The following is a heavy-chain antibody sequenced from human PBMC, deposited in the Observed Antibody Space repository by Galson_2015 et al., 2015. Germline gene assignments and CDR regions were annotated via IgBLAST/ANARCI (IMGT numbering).Heavy chain of an antibody. CDR1: GGSLSSGSYY. CDR2: IYVRGST. D-gene: IGHD3-22*01. Sequence: TLSLTCNVSGGSLSSGSYYWTWIRQSAGKGLEWIGHIYVRGSTNYNPSLKNRVTLSVDPSKNQFSLKLTSVTAADTAVYYCARCRKTMTEVGGFDSWGQGTMVTVSS. CDR3: ARCRKTMTEVGGFDS. J-gene: IGHJ3*02. V-gene: IGHV4-61*09.